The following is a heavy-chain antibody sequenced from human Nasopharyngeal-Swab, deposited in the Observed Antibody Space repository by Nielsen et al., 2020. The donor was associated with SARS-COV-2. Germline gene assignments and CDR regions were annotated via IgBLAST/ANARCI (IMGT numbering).Heavy chain of an antibody. Sequence: ASVKVSCKASGYTFTSYYMHWVRQAPGQGLEWMGIINPSGGSTSYAQKFQGRVTMTRDTSISTAYMELSRLRSDDTAVYYCAWGSTSSPPYYYYYGMDVWGQGTTVTVSS. CDR1: GYTFTSYY. V-gene: IGHV1-46*03. CDR3: AWGSTSSPPYYYYYGMDV. CDR2: INPSGGST. J-gene: IGHJ6*02. D-gene: IGHD2-2*01.